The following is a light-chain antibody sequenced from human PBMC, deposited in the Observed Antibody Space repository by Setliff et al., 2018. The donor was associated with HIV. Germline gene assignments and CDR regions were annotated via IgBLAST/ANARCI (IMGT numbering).Light chain of an antibody. Sequence: QSVLTQPASVSGSPGQSITISCTGTSSDVGGYNYVSWYQHFPGRTPKLIIYDVRNRPPGVSGRFSGSKSGNTASLTISRLQAEDESDYYCCSYVENSRVFGGGTKVTVL. J-gene: IGLJ3*02. CDR2: DVR. CDR3: CSYVENSRV. V-gene: IGLV2-14*03. CDR1: SSDVGGYNY.